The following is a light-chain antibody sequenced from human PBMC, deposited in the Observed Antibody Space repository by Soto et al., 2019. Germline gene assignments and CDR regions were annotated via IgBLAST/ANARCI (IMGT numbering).Light chain of an antibody. J-gene: IGLJ1*01. Sequence: QSALTQPASVSGSPGQSITISCTGTSSDVGGYNYVSWYQHLPGKAPKLIIYYVSNRPSGVSDRFSGSKSGNTGSLTISGLQAEDEADYYCSSHASSRTLVFGLGTKLTVL. CDR3: SSHASSRTLV. CDR1: SSDVGGYNY. V-gene: IGLV2-14*01. CDR2: YVS.